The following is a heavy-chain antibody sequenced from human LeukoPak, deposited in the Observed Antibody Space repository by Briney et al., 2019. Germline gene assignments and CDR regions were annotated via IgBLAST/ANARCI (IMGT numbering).Heavy chain of an antibody. CDR2: IGKAGDT. CDR1: GFAFSTSA. D-gene: IGHD4-11*01. V-gene: IGHV3-13*01. Sequence: GGSLRLSCAASGFAFSTSAMHWVRQAAGQGLEWVSGIGKAGDTYYLDSVRGRFTIFRENDENSVYLQMNNLRAGDTAVYYCARGDYMGFDPWGQGTLVTVSS. J-gene: IGHJ5*02. CDR3: ARGDYMGFDP.